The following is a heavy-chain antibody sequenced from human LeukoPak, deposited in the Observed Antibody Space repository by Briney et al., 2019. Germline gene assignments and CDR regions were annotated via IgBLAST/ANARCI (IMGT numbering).Heavy chain of an antibody. V-gene: IGHV3-21*01. CDR3: ARDRGNQRGYYYYYMDV. J-gene: IGHJ6*03. D-gene: IGHD1-14*01. CDR2: ISSSRSYI. CDR1: GFTFSSYS. Sequence: GGSLRLSCAASGFTFSSYSMNWVRQAPGKGLEWVSFISSSRSYIYYADSVKGRFTISRDNAKNSLYLQMNSLRAEDTAVYYCARDRGNQRGYYYYYMDVWGKGTTVTVSS.